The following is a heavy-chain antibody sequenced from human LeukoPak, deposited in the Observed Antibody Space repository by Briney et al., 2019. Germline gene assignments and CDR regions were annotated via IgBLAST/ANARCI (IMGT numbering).Heavy chain of an antibody. CDR1: GGSISSYY. CDR2: IYYSGST. D-gene: IGHD3-10*01. V-gene: IGHV4-59*01. Sequence: SETLSLTCTVSGGSISSYYWNWIRQPPGKGLEWIGYIYYSGSTNYNPSLKSRVTISVNTSKNQFSLNLTSVTAADTAVYYCASSPRITMVRGVGDYWGQGTLVTVSS. J-gene: IGHJ4*02. CDR3: ASSPRITMVRGVGDY.